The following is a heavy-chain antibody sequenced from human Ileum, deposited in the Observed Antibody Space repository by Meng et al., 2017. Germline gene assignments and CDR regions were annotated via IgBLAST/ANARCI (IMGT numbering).Heavy chain of an antibody. Sequence: EVQLLESGGGLVQPGGSLRLSCAASGFTFNNYAMGWVRQAPGKALEWVSSVTRNSGNLYYKDSVRGRFSISRDNSKDTVYLQMNSLRVEDTAVYYCAKYGREKYFYLDSWGQGTLVTVSS. CDR3: AKYGREKYFYLDS. V-gene: IGHV3-23*01. CDR1: GFTFNNYA. CDR2: VTRNSGNL. J-gene: IGHJ4*02. D-gene: IGHD2/OR15-2a*01.